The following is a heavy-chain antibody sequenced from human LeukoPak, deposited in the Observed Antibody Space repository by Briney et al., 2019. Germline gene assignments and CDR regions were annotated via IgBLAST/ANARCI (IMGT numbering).Heavy chain of an antibody. CDR3: ARDRRGYFDWLLPFDY. CDR2: VSAYNGNT. D-gene: IGHD3-9*01. J-gene: IGHJ4*02. CDR1: GYTLTSYG. Sequence: VASVKVSCKASGYTLTSYGISWVRPAPGQGLEWMGWVSAYNGNTNYAQKLQGRVTMTTDTSTSTAYMELRSLRSDDTAVYYCARDRRGYFDWLLPFDYWGQGTLVTVSS. V-gene: IGHV1-18*01.